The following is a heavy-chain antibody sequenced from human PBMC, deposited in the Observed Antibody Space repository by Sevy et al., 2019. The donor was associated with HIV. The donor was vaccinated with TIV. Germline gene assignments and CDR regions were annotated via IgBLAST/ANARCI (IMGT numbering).Heavy chain of an antibody. Sequence: GGSLRLSCAASGFTFSSYAMSWVRQAPGKGLEWVSAISGSGGSTYYADSVKGRFTISRDNSKNTLYLQMNSLRAEDTAVYYSAKVTIPAAMTYWFDPWGQGTLVTVSS. D-gene: IGHD2-2*01. V-gene: IGHV3-23*01. CDR3: AKVTIPAAMTYWFDP. J-gene: IGHJ5*02. CDR2: ISGSGGST. CDR1: GFTFSSYA.